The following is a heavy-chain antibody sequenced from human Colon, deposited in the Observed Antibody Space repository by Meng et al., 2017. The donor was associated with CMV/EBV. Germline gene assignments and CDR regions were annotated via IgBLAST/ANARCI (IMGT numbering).Heavy chain of an antibody. CDR2: ISSSSVYV. Sequence: CPASGFTFSSFSMNWVRQAPGKGLEWVSSISSSSVYVYYAASVKGRFTLSRDNAENSLYLQMNSLRAEDTAVYYCARGGGLAVTSFDYWGQGTLVTVSS. D-gene: IGHD4-23*01. CDR1: GFTFSSFS. CDR3: ARGGGLAVTSFDY. V-gene: IGHV3-21*01. J-gene: IGHJ4*02.